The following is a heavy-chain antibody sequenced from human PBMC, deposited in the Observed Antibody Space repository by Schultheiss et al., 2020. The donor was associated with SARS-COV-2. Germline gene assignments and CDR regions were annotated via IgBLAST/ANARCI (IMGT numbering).Heavy chain of an antibody. CDR2: ISSNGGST. V-gene: IGHV3-64*04. Sequence: GGSLRLSCAASGFTFSSYGMHWVRQAPGKGLEYVSAISSNGGSTYYPDSVKGRFTVSRDNSKNTLYLQLNSLRDEDTAIYYCAKAGFSISFFDYWGRGTLVTVSS. CDR1: GFTFSSYG. D-gene: IGHD2-2*01. CDR3: AKAGFSISFFDY. J-gene: IGHJ4*02.